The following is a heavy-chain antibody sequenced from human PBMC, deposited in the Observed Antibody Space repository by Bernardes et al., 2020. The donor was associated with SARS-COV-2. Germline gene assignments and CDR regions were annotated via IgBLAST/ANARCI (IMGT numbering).Heavy chain of an antibody. CDR2: ISGSGGST. V-gene: IGHV3-23*01. J-gene: IGHJ1*01. CDR1: GFTFSSYA. D-gene: IGHD5-12*01. Sequence: RGSLRLSCAASGFTFSSYAMSWVRQAPGKGLEWVSAISGSGGSTYYADSVKGRFTISRDNSKNTLYLQMNSLRAEDTAVYYCAKSGRDGYNPCYWGQGTLVTVSS. CDR3: AKSGRDGYNPCY.